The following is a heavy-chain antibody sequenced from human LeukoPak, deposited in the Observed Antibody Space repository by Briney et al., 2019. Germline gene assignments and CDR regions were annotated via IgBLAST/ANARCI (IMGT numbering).Heavy chain of an antibody. J-gene: IGHJ1*01. CDR1: GFTLSGAW. D-gene: IGHD3-10*01. CDR3: ARVSGPGLDEYFHL. V-gene: IGHV3-74*01. Sequence: GASLRLSCAASGFTLSGAWMHWVRQAPGKGLVWVSRINPDGTDTRYADSVKGRFTISRDDAKNMLYLHMNSLRAEDTAVYYCARVSGPGLDEYFHLWGQGTLVTVSS. CDR2: INPDGTDT.